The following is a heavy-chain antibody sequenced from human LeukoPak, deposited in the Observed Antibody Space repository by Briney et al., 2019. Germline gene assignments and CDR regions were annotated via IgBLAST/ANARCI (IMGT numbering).Heavy chain of an antibody. CDR3: ARDGGVVPAAMLGYYYYGMDV. Sequence: GRSLRLSCAASGFTFSSYAMHWVRQAPGKGLEWVAVISYDGSNKYYADSVKGRFIISRDNSKNTLYLQMNSLRAEDTAVYYCARDGGVVPAAMLGYYYYGMDVWGQGTTVTVSS. CDR2: ISYDGSNK. D-gene: IGHD2-2*01. J-gene: IGHJ6*02. CDR1: GFTFSSYA. V-gene: IGHV3-30-3*01.